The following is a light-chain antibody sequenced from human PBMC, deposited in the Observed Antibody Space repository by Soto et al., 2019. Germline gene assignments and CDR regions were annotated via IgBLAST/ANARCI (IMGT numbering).Light chain of an antibody. CDR2: DVS. CDR1: SSDVGAFNY. V-gene: IGLV2-14*01. Sequence: QSALTQPASVSWAPGRSITISCTGTSSDVGAFNYVCWYQHHPGTAPQLIIYDVSNRPSGISNRFSGSKSGNTASLSISGLQAEDEADYYCSSYTITSTYVFGTGTKVTVL. CDR3: SSYTITSTYV. J-gene: IGLJ1*01.